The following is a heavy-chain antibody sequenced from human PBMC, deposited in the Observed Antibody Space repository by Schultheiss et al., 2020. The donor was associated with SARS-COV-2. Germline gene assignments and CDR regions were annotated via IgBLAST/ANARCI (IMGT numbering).Heavy chain of an antibody. D-gene: IGHD1-1*01. Sequence: SCAASGFTFSNAWMNWVRQAPGKGLEWVANIKQDGSEKYFVDSVKGRFTISRDNAKNSLYLQMNSLRAEDTAVYYCAREATGTYYYYYMDVWGKGTTVTVSS. CDR1: GFTFSNAW. V-gene: IGHV3-7*03. CDR2: IKQDGSEK. J-gene: IGHJ6*03. CDR3: AREATGTYYYYYMDV.